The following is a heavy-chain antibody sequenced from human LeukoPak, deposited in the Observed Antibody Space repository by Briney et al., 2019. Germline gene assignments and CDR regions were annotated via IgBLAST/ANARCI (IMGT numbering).Heavy chain of an antibody. CDR1: GFTFSSYS. J-gene: IGHJ4*02. CDR3: ARGVVTPRELLPFDY. V-gene: IGHV3-21*01. Sequence: PGGSLRLSCAASGFTFSSYSMNWVRQAPGKGLEWVSSISSSSSYIYYADSVKGRFTISRDNAKNSLYLQMNSLRAEDTAVYYCARGVVTPRELLPFDYWGQGTPVTVSS. D-gene: IGHD3-10*01. CDR2: ISSSSSYI.